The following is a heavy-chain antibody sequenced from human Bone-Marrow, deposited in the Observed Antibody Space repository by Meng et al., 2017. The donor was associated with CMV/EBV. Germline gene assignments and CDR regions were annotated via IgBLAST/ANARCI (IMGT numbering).Heavy chain of an antibody. CDR3: AREPRDGSYWNYYYYGMDV. Sequence: GGSLRLSCAASGFTFSSYWMSWVRQAPGKGLEWVANIKQDGSEKYYVDSVKGRFTISRDNAKNSLYLQMNSLRAEDTAVYYCAREPRDGSYWNYYYYGMDVWGQGNTVTVSS. D-gene: IGHD1-1*01. CDR1: GFTFSSYW. J-gene: IGHJ6*02. CDR2: IKQDGSEK. V-gene: IGHV3-7*01.